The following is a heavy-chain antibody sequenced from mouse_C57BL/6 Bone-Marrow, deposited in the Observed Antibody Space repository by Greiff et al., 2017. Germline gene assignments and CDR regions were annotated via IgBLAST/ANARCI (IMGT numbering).Heavy chain of an antibody. J-gene: IGHJ3*01. D-gene: IGHD1-1*02. CDR3: ARGGGYWFAY. Sequence: EVKLVESGGDLVKPGGSLKISCAASGFTFSSYGMSWVRQTPDKRLEWVATISSGGSYTYYQDSVKGRFTISRDNAKNTLYMQMSSLKSEDTAMYYSARGGGYWFAYWGQGTLVTVSA. CDR1: GFTFSSYG. CDR2: ISSGGSYT. V-gene: IGHV5-6*02.